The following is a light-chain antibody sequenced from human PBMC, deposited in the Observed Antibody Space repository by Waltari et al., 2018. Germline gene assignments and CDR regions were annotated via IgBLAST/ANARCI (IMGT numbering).Light chain of an antibody. CDR2: DES. Sequence: SYVLTQPPSVSVAPGQTARVPCGGDNIEAKTVHWYQQRPGQAPVLVASDESDRPSGSPGRLSGSNTGNTATLTSSRVEAEDEADYYCQVWDNSDHPRVFGGGTKLTVL. J-gene: IGLJ3*02. CDR3: QVWDNSDHPRV. V-gene: IGLV3-21*02. CDR1: NIEAKT.